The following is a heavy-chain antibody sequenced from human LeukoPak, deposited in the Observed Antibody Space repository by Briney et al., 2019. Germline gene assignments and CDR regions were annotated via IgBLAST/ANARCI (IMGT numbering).Heavy chain of an antibody. CDR3: ARGYYYGSGSYPAY. J-gene: IGHJ4*02. D-gene: IGHD3-10*01. V-gene: IGHV4-34*01. CDR2: INHSGST. Sequence: SETLSLTCAVYGGSFSGYYRSWIRQPPGKGLEWIGGINHSGSTNYNPSLKSRVTISVDTSKNQFSLKLSSVTAADTAVYYCARGYYYGSGSYPAYWGQGTLVTVSS. CDR1: GGSFSGYY.